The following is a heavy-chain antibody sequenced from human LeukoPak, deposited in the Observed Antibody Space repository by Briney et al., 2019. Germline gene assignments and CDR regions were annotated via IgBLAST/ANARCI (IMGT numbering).Heavy chain of an antibody. J-gene: IGHJ4*02. CDR3: AKDSEYSSSFSDY. Sequence: GGSLRLSCAASGFTFSSYAMSWVRQAPGKGLEWVSAISGSGGSTYYADSVKGRYTISRDNSKNTLYLQMNSLRAEDTAVYYCAKDSEYSSSFSDYWGQGTLVTVSS. V-gene: IGHV3-23*01. CDR1: GFTFSSYA. CDR2: ISGSGGST. D-gene: IGHD6-6*01.